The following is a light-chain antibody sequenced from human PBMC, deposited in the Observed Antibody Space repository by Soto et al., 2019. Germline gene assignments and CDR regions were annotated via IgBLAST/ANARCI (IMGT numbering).Light chain of an antibody. Sequence: QSVLTQPASVSGSPGQSITISCTGTIDDVGAYNYVSWYQQRPGSAPQLLIYDVNNRPSGASNRFSGSKSGHTAYLTISGLQSDDEANYHCASYTSTYTFVFGTGTKVTVL. V-gene: IGLV2-14*01. CDR1: IDDVGAYNY. J-gene: IGLJ1*01. CDR3: ASYTSTYTFV. CDR2: DVN.